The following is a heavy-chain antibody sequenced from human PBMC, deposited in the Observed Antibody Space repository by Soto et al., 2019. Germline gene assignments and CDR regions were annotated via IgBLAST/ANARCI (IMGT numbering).Heavy chain of an antibody. CDR2: ISGSGGST. J-gene: IGHJ3*02. V-gene: IGHV3-23*01. Sequence: PGGALRLSCAASGFTFSSYAMSWVRQAPGKGLEWVSAISGSGGSTYYADSVKGRFTISRDNSKNTLYLQMNSLRAEDTAVYYCAARIAVDGDAFDIWGQGTMVTVSS. D-gene: IGHD6-19*01. CDR3: AARIAVDGDAFDI. CDR1: GFTFSSYA.